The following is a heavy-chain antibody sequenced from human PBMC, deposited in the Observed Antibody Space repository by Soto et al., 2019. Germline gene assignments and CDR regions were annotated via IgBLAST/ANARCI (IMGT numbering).Heavy chain of an antibody. Sequence: SETLSLTCTVTGGSSSSSSYYWGWIRQPRGKGLEWIGRIYYSGSTYYNPSLKSRVTISVDTSKNQFSLKLSSVTAADTAVYYCARGSGWFCDYWGQGTRVTV. CDR1: GGSSSSSSYY. J-gene: IGHJ4*02. CDR2: IYYSGST. D-gene: IGHD6-19*01. CDR3: ARGSGWFCDY. V-gene: IGHV4-39*07.